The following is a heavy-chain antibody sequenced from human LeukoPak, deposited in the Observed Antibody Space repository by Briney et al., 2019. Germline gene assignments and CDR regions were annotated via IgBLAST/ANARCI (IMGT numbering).Heavy chain of an antibody. Sequence: SETLSLTCSVSDDSITMYYWTWIRQPPGKGLEWIGYVDHTGSTNFNPSLNGRVSISRDTTKNLFSLGLRSVTAADTAVYFCARGRVSSSTWYSTYYYYFNMDVWGKGTTVTVSS. CDR2: VDHTGST. V-gene: IGHV4-59*01. J-gene: IGHJ6*03. D-gene: IGHD1-1*01. CDR3: ARGRVSSSTWYSTYYYYFNMDV. CDR1: DDSITMYY.